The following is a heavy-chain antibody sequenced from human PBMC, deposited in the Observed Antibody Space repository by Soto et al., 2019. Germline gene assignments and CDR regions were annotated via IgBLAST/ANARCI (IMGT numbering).Heavy chain of an antibody. CDR2: ISGSGGST. D-gene: IGHD3-10*01. V-gene: IGHV3-23*01. CDR1: GFTFSSYA. J-gene: IGHJ4*02. Sequence: EVQLLESGGGLVQPGGSLRLSCAASGFTFSSYAMSWVRQAPGKGLEWVSAISGSGGSTYYADAVKGRFTISRDNSKNTLYLQMNSLRAEDTAVYCCAPGPYYGSGSYYGDLDYWGQGTLVTVSS. CDR3: APGPYYGSGSYYGDLDY.